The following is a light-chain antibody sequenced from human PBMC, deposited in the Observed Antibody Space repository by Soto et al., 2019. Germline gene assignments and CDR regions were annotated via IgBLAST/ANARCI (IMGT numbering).Light chain of an antibody. CDR3: QQLNIYPQT. J-gene: IGKJ1*01. CDR2: DAS. V-gene: IGKV1-9*01. CDR1: RDIDSY. Sequence: DIHLTQSPALLSASVGDRVTITCRASRDIDSYLAWYQLKPGKGPKLLIYDASTLQSGAPSRFSGSGSGTEFTLTISSLQPEDFATYYCQQLNIYPQTFGQGTKVEIK.